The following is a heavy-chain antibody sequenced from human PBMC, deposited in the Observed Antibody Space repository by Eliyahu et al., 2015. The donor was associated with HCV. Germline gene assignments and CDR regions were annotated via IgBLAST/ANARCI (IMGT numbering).Heavy chain of an antibody. V-gene: IGHV3-7*04. CDR3: ARVVRAGNTGYAFDI. CDR1: GFTSSXYW. CDR2: IKEDGSAK. J-gene: IGHJ3*02. Sequence: EVQLVESGGNLVQPGGSLTLSCAASGFTSSXYWMTWVRQAPGQGLEWVANIKEDGSAKYYVDSVKGRFTISRDNAKNSLSLQMNSLRVEDTAVYYCARVVRAGNTGYAFDIWGQGTMVTVSS. D-gene: IGHD2/OR15-2a*01.